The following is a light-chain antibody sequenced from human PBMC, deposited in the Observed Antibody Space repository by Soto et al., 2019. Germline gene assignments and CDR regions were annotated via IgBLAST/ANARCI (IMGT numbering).Light chain of an antibody. CDR2: GAS. Sequence: EIVMTQSPVTLSVSPEERATLSCRASQNISNNLAWYQQRLGQAPRLLIYGASTRATGVPARFGGSGSGTEFTLTISSLQSEDFAVYYCQEYHKWPCYSFGQGTK. CDR1: QNISNN. V-gene: IGKV3-15*01. J-gene: IGKJ2*03. CDR3: QEYHKWPCYS.